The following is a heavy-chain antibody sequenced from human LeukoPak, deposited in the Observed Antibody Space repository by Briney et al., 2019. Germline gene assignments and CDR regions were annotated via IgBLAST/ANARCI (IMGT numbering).Heavy chain of an antibody. Sequence: ATVKVSCKASGYTFTSHGISGVRQAPGQGHGWMGWISAHNGTPTNAQHLRVGVTMTTDTSTSTAYMELRSLRSDHTAVYYCARDRGPRYGDYDYPTDYWGQGTLVTVSA. CDR1: GYTFTSHG. V-gene: IGHV1-18*04. J-gene: IGHJ4*02. CDR2: ISAHNGTP. D-gene: IGHD4-17*01. CDR3: ARDRGPRYGDYDYPTDY.